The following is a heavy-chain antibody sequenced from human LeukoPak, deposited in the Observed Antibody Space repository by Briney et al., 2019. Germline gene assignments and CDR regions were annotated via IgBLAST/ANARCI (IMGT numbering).Heavy chain of an antibody. CDR3: AKDYYYDSSGRRVDY. V-gene: IGHV3-23*01. Sequence: GGSLRLSCAASGFTFSSYAMNWVRQAPGKGLEWVSAISGSGGSTYYADSVKGRFTISRDNSKNTLYLQMNSLRAEDTAVYYCAKDYYYDSSGRRVDYWGQGTLVTVSS. D-gene: IGHD3-22*01. CDR2: ISGSGGST. J-gene: IGHJ4*02. CDR1: GFTFSSYA.